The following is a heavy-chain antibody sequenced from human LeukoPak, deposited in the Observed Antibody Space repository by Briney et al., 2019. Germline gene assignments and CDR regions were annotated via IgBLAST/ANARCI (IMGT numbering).Heavy chain of an antibody. Sequence: SETLSLTCAVSGGSISSSNWWSWVRQPPGEGLEWIGEIYHSGSTNYNPSLKSRVTISVDKSKNQFSLKLSSVTAADTAVYYCARDTTVTTGSGAFDIWGQGTMVTVSS. CDR3: ARDTTVTTGSGAFDI. J-gene: IGHJ3*02. D-gene: IGHD4-17*01. CDR2: IYHSGST. CDR1: GGSISSSNW. V-gene: IGHV4-4*02.